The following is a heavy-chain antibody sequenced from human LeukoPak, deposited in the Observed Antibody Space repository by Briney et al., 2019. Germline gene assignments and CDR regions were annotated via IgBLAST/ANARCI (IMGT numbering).Heavy chain of an antibody. V-gene: IGHV4-4*09. CDR2: IYTSGST. Sequence: SETLSLTCTVTGGSISSYYWSWIRQPPGKGLEWIGYIYTSGSTNYNPSLKSRVTISVDTSKNQFSLKLSSVTAADTAVYYCARHSRTGDLYWGQGTLVTVSS. J-gene: IGHJ4*02. D-gene: IGHD7-27*01. CDR1: GGSISSYY. CDR3: ARHSRTGDLY.